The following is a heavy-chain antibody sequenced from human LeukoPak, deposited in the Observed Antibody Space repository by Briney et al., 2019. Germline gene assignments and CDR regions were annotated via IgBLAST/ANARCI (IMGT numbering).Heavy chain of an antibody. D-gene: IGHD1-26*01. CDR3: ARTKNPWEPDNWFDP. J-gene: IGHJ5*02. Sequence: ASVKVSCKASGYTFTSYGISWVRQAPGQGLEWMGWISAYNGNTNYAQKLQGRVTMTTDTSTSTAYMELRSLRSDDTAVYYCARTKNPWEPDNWFDPWGQGTLVTVSS. V-gene: IGHV1-18*01. CDR1: GYTFTSYG. CDR2: ISAYNGNT.